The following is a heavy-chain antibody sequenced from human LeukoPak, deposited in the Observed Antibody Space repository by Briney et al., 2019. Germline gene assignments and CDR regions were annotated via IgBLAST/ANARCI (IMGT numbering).Heavy chain of an antibody. D-gene: IGHD2-2*02. CDR1: GGSFSGYY. V-gene: IGHV4-34*01. CDR3: AMDPEDIVVVPAAIQGAFDI. Sequence: SETLSLTCAVYGGSFSGYYWSWIRQPPGKGLEWIVEINHSGSTNYNPSLKSRVTISVDTSKNQFSLKLSSVTAADTAVYYCAMDPEDIVVVPAAIQGAFDIWGQGTMVTVSS. J-gene: IGHJ3*02. CDR2: INHSGST.